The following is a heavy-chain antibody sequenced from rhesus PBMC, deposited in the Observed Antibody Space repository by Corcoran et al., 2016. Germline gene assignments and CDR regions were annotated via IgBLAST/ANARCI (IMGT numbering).Heavy chain of an antibody. D-gene: IGHD6-25*01. V-gene: IGHV4-169*02. J-gene: IGHJ4*01. Sequence: QLQLQESGPGLVKPSETLSVTCAVSGGSISSSYWSWIRQAPGKGLEWIGYIQGRGSSTHFNPSLKSRGTLSVDTSKKQLSLKLSSVTAADTAVYYCASGQSFDYWGQGVLVTVSS. CDR1: GGSISSSY. CDR2: IQGRGSST. CDR3: ASGQSFDY.